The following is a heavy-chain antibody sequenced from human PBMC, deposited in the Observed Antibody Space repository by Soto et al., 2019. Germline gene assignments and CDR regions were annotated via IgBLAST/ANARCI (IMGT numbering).Heavy chain of an antibody. CDR1: GFTFSSST. CDR3: ARDTDCRNGACPVDS. J-gene: IGHJ4*02. CDR2: ISSSSSFM. V-gene: IGHV3-21*01. D-gene: IGHD2-8*01. Sequence: GGSLRLSCAASGFTFSSSTMNWVRQAPGKGLEWVSSISSSSSFMYYADSVKGRFTISRDNAKNSLHLQMNSLRAEDTAVYYCARDTDCRNGACPVDSWGQGTLVTVSS.